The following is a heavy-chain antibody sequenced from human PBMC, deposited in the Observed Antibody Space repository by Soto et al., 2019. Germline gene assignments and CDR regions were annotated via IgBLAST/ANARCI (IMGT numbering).Heavy chain of an antibody. V-gene: IGHV4-61*03. CDR2: ISYSGRT. CDR3: AREWGLLPYYVMNV. D-gene: IGHD7-27*01. J-gene: IGHJ6*02. Sequence: SETLSLICIVSGDSVTSGSYYWTWLRQPPGKGLEWIGYISYSGRTKYNPSLQSRVTISVDTCKNDFSLNLSSVTAADTAVYFCAREWGLLPYYVMNVWGHGTAVT. CDR1: GDSVTSGSYY.